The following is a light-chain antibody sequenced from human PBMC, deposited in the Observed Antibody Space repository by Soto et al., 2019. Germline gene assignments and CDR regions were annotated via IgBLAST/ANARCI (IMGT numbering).Light chain of an antibody. CDR1: SSNIGAGYD. J-gene: IGLJ2*01. CDR2: GNS. V-gene: IGLV1-40*01. Sequence: QSVLTQPPSVSGAPGQRVTISCTGSSSNIGAGYDVHWYQQLPGTAPKLLIYGNSNRPSGVPDRFSGSKSGTSASLAITGXXAEXXAXXXCQSYXXXLSGSVFGGGTKVTVL. CDR3: QSYXXXLSGSV.